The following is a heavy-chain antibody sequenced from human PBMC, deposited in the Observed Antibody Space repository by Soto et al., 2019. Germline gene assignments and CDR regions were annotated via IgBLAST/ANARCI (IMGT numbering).Heavy chain of an antibody. CDR3: ARGSWDDVSGHYYMDV. CDR1: GDSVSSNSAG. CDR2: TYYRSKWYN. D-gene: IGHD1-1*01. V-gene: IGHV6-1*01. Sequence: QVQLQLSGPGLVKPSQTLSLTCDISGDSVSSNSAGWNWIRQTPSRGLEWLGRTYYRSKWYNNYAVSVKSRITINPDTSKNRFSLQLNSVTPEDTAVYYCARGSWDDVSGHYYMDVWGKGTTVTVSS. J-gene: IGHJ6*03.